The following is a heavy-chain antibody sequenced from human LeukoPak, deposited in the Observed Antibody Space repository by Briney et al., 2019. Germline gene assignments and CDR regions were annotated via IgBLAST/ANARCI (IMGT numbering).Heavy chain of an antibody. J-gene: IGHJ4*02. D-gene: IGHD4-23*01. CDR2: LYSSGSA. Sequence: GGSLGLSCAASGFSVSNNYMTWVRQAPGKGLEWISVLYSSGSAYYADSVRGRFTISRDSSKNTLYLQLDSLRAEDTAVYYCARAEAGLRWGYWGQGTLVTVSS. CDR1: GFSVSNNY. V-gene: IGHV3-66*02. CDR3: ARAEAGLRWGY.